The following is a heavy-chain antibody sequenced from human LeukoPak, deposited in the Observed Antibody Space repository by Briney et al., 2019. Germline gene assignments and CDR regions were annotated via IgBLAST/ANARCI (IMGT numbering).Heavy chain of an antibody. CDR2: IKQDGSEK. Sequence: GGSLRLSCAASGFTFSSYWMTWVRQAPGKGLEWVADIKQDGSEKYYVDSVKGRFTISRDNAENSLYLQMNSLRAEDTAVYYCARDRVTVSPGSFDYWGQGTLVTVSS. J-gene: IGHJ4*02. CDR1: GFTFSSYW. D-gene: IGHD2-21*02. V-gene: IGHV3-7*04. CDR3: ARDRVTVSPGSFDY.